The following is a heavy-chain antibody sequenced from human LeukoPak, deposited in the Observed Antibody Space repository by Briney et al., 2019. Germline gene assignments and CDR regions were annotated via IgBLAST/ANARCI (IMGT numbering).Heavy chain of an antibody. CDR2: IYHSGST. CDR1: GYSISSGYY. J-gene: IGHJ4*02. CDR3: ARDPIPVDPAEDY. Sequence: SETLSLTCTVSGYSISSGYYWGWIRQPPGKGLEWIGSIYHSGSTYYNPSLKSRVTISVDTSKNQFSLKLSSVTAADTAVYYCARDPIPVDPAEDYWGQGTPVTVSS. V-gene: IGHV4-38-2*02. D-gene: IGHD5-12*01.